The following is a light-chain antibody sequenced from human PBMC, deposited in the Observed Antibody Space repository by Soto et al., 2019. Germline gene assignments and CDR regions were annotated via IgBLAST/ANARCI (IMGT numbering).Light chain of an antibody. CDR3: AAWDDSLNGPV. Sequence: QAVLTQPPSASGTPGQRVTISCSGSSSNIGSNTVNWYQQLPGTAPKLLIYSNNQRPSGVPDRFSGSKSGTSASLAISGRQSEDEDDYYCAAWDDSLNGPVVCGGTKLTVL. V-gene: IGLV1-44*01. CDR2: SNN. J-gene: IGLJ3*02. CDR1: SSNIGSNT.